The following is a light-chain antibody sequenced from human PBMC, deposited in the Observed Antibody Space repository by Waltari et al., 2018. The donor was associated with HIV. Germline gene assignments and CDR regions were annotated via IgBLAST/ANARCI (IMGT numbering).Light chain of an antibody. V-gene: IGLV1-44*01. CDR1: SSNIGGNT. J-gene: IGLJ2*01. CDR2: SNH. CDR3: ASRDDSLNGPV. Sequence: QSVLTQPPSVSGTPGPRVTISCSGSSSNIGGNTVNWYQHLPGTAPKLLIYSNHQRPSGVPDRFSGSKSGTSASLAISGLQSEDEADYYCASRDDSLNGPVFGRGTKLTVL.